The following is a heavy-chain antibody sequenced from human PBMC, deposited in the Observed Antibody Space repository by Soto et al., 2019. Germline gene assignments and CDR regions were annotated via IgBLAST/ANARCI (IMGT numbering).Heavy chain of an antibody. CDR2: IYSGGST. CDR3: ARANYDYVWGSYRWHYFDY. J-gene: IGHJ4*02. Sequence: PGGSLRLSCAASGFTVSSNYMSWVRQAPGKGLEWVSVIYSGGSTYYADSVKGRFTISRDNSKNTLYLQMNSLRAEDTAVYYCARANYDYVWGSYRWHYFDYWGQGTLVTVPS. V-gene: IGHV3-53*01. CDR1: GFTVSSNY. D-gene: IGHD3-16*02.